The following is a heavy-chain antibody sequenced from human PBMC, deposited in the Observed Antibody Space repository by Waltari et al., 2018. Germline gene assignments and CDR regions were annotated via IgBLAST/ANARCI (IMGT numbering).Heavy chain of an antibody. J-gene: IGHJ6*03. CDR3: ARDKQGYMDV. V-gene: IGHV3-30*04. CDR1: GFTFSSYA. Sequence: QVQLVESGGGVVQPGRSLRLSCAASGFTFSSYAMHWVRQAPGKGLGWVAVISYDGRNKNYADSVKGRFTISRDNSKNTLYLQMNSLRAEDTAVYYCARDKQGYMDVWGKGTTVTVSS. CDR2: ISYDGRNK.